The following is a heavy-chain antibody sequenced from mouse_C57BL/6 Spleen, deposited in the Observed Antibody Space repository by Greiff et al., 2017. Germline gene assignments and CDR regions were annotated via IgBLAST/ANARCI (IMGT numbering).Heavy chain of an antibody. CDR2: INPSSGYT. J-gene: IGHJ3*01. CDR1: GYTFTSYT. D-gene: IGHD1-1*01. CDR3: ARCNGSSPFAY. Sequence: QVQLQQSGAELARPGASVKMSCKASGYTFTSYTMHWVKQRPGQGLEWIGYINPSSGYTKYNQKFKDKATLTADKSSSTAYMQLSSLTAVDSAVXYCARCNGSSPFAYWGQGTLVTVSA. V-gene: IGHV1-4*01.